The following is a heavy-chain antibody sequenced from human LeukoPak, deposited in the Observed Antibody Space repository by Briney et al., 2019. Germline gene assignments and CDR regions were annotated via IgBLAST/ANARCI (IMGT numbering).Heavy chain of an antibody. J-gene: IGHJ4*02. Sequence: GGSLRLSCAASGLTFSSYSMNWVRQAPGKGLEWLSYITSNSNTIYYADSVKGRFTISRDNAKNSLYLQMNSLRAEDTAVYYCARRDGYNQPFDYWGQGTLVTVSS. CDR3: ARRDGYNQPFDY. D-gene: IGHD5-24*01. V-gene: IGHV3-48*04. CDR2: ITSNSNTI. CDR1: GLTFSSYS.